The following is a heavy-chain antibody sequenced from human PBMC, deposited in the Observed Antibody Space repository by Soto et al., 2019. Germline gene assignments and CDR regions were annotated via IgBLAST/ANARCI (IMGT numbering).Heavy chain of an antibody. CDR1: GLTCKGHG. CDR3: ARVPIIATSSGMDI. CDR2: IWYDGSNK. Sequence: GGSKRVSRGAAGLTCKGHGRRWVSQKTGKGLEWVAVIWYDGSNKYYADSVKGRFTISRDNSKNTLYLQMNSLRAEDTAVYYCARVPIIATSSGMDIWGQGTTVTVSS. J-gene: IGHJ6*02. D-gene: IGHD2-15*01. V-gene: IGHV3-33*01.